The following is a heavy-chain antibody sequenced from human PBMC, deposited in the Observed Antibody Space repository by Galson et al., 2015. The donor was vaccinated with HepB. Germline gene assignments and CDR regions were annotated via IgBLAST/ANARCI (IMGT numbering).Heavy chain of an antibody. Sequence: SLRLSCAASGFTFSSYWMSWVRQAPGKGLEWVANIKQDGSEKYYVDSVKGRFTISRDNAKKSLYLQMKSLRAEDTAVYYCARDLHYDFWSGYYYWGQGILVTVSS. J-gene: IGHJ4*02. CDR2: IKQDGSEK. CDR3: ARDLHYDFWSGYYY. V-gene: IGHV3-7*01. D-gene: IGHD3-3*01. CDR1: GFTFSSYW.